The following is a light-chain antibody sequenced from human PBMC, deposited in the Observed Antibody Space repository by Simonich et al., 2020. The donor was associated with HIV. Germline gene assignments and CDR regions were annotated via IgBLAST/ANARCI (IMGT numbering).Light chain of an antibody. CDR3: QQYNKRPLT. V-gene: IGKV3-15*01. Sequence: EIVMTQSPATLSVSPGQIATLSCRASQRLSSNLAWYQQKPGQAPRLLIYGASTRATGIPARLSGSGSGTEFTLTISSVQSEDCAVYYCQQYNKRPLTFGGGTKVEIK. CDR1: QRLSSN. J-gene: IGKJ4*01. CDR2: GAS.